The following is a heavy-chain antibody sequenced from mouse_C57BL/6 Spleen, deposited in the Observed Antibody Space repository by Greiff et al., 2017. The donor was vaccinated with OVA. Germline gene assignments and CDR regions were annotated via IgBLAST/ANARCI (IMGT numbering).Heavy chain of an antibody. D-gene: IGHD1-2*01. V-gene: IGHV1-80*01. J-gene: IGHJ1*03. CDR1: GYAFSSYW. CDR2: IYPGDGDT. CDR3: ARVHYDSYVDV. Sequence: VKLMESGAELVKPGASVKISCKASGYAFSSYWMNWVKQRPGKGLEWIGQIYPGDGDTNYNGKFKGKATLTADKSSSTAYMQLSSLTSEDSAVYFCARVHYDSYVDVWGTGTTVTVSS.